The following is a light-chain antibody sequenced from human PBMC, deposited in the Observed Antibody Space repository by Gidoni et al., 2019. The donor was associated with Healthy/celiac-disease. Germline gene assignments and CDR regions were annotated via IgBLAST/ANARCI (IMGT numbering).Light chain of an antibody. CDR2: DAS. Sequence: IVLAQSPATLSLSPGERATLPCRASQSVSSYLAWYQQKPGQAPRLLIYDASNRATGIQARFSGSGSGTDFTLTISSLEPEDFAVYYCQQRSNWPPYTFGQGTKLEIK. J-gene: IGKJ2*01. CDR3: QQRSNWPPYT. CDR1: QSVSSY. V-gene: IGKV3-11*01.